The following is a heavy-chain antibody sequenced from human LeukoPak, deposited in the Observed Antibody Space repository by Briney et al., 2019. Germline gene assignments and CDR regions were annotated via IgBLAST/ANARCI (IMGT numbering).Heavy chain of an antibody. Sequence: PGGSLRLSCSASGFIFSSFDMYWVRQAPGKGLEYVSAISSNGGSTYYADSVKGRLTISRDNSKNTLNLQMSSLRAEDTAIYYCVKDFRGIPIDYWGQGTLVTVSS. CDR1: GFIFSSFD. CDR2: ISSNGGST. D-gene: IGHD3-10*01. J-gene: IGHJ4*02. V-gene: IGHV3-64D*06. CDR3: VKDFRGIPIDY.